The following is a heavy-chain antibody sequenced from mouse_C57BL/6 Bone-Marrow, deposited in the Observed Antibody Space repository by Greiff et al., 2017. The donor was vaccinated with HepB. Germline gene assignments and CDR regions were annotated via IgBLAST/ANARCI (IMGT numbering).Heavy chain of an antibody. D-gene: IGHD3-2*02. CDR2: IYPGSGST. CDR3: AREGGAQATFDY. J-gene: IGHJ2*01. Sequence: QVQLQQPGAELVKPGASVKMSCKASGYTFTSYWITWVKQRPGQGLEWIGDIYPGSGSTNYNEKFKSKATLTVDTSSSTAYMLLSSLTSEDSAVYYCAREGGAQATFDYWGQGTTLTVSS. CDR1: GYTFTSYW. V-gene: IGHV1-55*01.